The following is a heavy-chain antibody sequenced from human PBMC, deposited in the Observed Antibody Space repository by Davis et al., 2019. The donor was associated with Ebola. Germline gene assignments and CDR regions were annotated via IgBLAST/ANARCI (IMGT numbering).Heavy chain of an antibody. V-gene: IGHV3-21*04. CDR2: ISSDSDYI. D-gene: IGHD3-22*01. Sequence: LSLTCAASGFTFSTYSMSWVRQAPGKGLEWVSSISSDSDYIYYADSVKGRFTISRDNAKNSLYLQMNSLRAEDTAVYYGARQVVVISADYFDNWGQGTLVTVSS. J-gene: IGHJ4*02. CDR3: ARQVVVISADYFDN. CDR1: GFTFSTYS.